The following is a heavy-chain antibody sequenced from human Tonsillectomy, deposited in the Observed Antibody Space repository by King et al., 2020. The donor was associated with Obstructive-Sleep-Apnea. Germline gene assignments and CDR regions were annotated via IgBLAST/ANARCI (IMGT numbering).Heavy chain of an antibody. D-gene: IGHD5-24*01. CDR3: AKDREMATTGYWYFDL. Sequence: VQLVESGGGLVQPGGSLRLSCAASGFTFSSYAMSWVRQAPGKGLEWVSGISGSGGSRYSADSVKGRFTISRDNSKNTLYRQMNSLRAEDTAVYYCAKDREMATTGYWYFDLWGRGTLVTVSS. CDR2: ISGSGGSR. CDR1: GFTFSSYA. V-gene: IGHV3-23*04. J-gene: IGHJ2*01.